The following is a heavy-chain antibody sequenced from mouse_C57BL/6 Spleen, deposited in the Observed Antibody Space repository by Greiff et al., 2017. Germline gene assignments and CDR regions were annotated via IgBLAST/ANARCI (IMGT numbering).Heavy chain of an antibody. D-gene: IGHD2-4*01. V-gene: IGHV5-6*01. CDR1: GFTFSSYG. CDR3: ARHDYDDYFGY. CDR2: ISSGGSYT. Sequence: EVMLVESGGDLVKPGGSLKLSCAASGFTFSSYGMSWVRQTPDKRLEWVATISSGGSYTYYPDSVKGRFTISIDNAENTPYLQLSSLKSEDTAVYYCARHDYDDYFGYWGQCTTLTVSS. J-gene: IGHJ2*01.